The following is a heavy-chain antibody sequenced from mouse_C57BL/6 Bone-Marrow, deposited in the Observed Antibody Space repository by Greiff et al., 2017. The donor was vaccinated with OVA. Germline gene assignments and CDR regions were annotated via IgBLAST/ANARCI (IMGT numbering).Heavy chain of an antibody. Sequence: VQLKESEGGLVQPGSSMKLSCTASGFTFSDYYMAWVRQVPEKGLEWVANINYDGSSTYYLDSLKSRFIISRDNAKNILYLQMSSLKSEDTATYYCARGVSGNWYFDVWGTGTTVTVSS. V-gene: IGHV5-16*01. CDR3: ARGVSGNWYFDV. J-gene: IGHJ1*03. CDR2: INYDGSST. CDR1: GFTFSDYY. D-gene: IGHD1-1*01.